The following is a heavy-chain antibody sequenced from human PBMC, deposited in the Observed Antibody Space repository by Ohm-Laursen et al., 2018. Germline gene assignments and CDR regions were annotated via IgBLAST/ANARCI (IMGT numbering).Heavy chain of an antibody. CDR2: IWYDGSNK. V-gene: IGHV3-33*01. J-gene: IGHJ6*02. CDR1: GFTFSTYG. CDR3: ARGLSFEIGYSMAV. D-gene: IGHD5-18*01. Sequence: SLRLSCAAPGFTFSTYGMHWVRQAPGKGLEWVAVIWYDGSNKYYADSVKGRFTISRDNSKNTLYLQMSSLTAEDTAVYYCARGLSFEIGYSMAVWGQGTTVTVSS.